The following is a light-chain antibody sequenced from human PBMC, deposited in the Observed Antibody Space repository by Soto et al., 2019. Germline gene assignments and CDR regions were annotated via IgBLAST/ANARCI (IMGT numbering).Light chain of an antibody. Sequence: EIVLTQSPGTLSLSPGERATLSCRASQIVSSTSLAWYQQKPGQAPRLLIFGASTRAAGIPARFSGSGSGTEFTLTISSLQSDDFATYYCQHYNSYSEAFGQGTKVDI. CDR3: QHYNSYSEA. CDR2: GAS. J-gene: IGKJ1*01. V-gene: IGKV3-15*01. CDR1: QIVSST.